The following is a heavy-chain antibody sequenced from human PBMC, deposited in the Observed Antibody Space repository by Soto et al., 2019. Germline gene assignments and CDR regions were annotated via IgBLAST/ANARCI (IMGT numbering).Heavy chain of an antibody. V-gene: IGHV1-18*01. Sequence: QVQLVQSGAEVKKPGASVKVSCQASGYPFTSYGISCVRQAPGQGLEWMGWISAYNGNTNYAQKLQGRVTMTTDTSTSTAYMELRSLRSDDTAVYDWARVSTVTIQFDFDEWGQGTLVTVSS. CDR3: ARVSTVTIQFDFDE. J-gene: IGHJ4*02. CDR2: ISAYNGNT. D-gene: IGHD4-17*01. CDR1: GYPFTSYG.